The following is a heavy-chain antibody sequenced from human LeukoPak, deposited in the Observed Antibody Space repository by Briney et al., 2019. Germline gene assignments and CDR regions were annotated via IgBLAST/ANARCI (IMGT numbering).Heavy chain of an antibody. V-gene: IGHV6-1*01. J-gene: IGHJ5*02. CDR1: GDSVSSNSAA. D-gene: IGHD2-15*01. CDR3: AREAGYCSGGSCLNWFDP. Sequence: SQTLSLTCAISGDSVSSNSAAWNWIRQSPSRGLEWLGGTYYRSKWYNDYAVSVKSRITINPDTSKNQFSLQLNSVTPEDTAVYYCAREAGYCSGGSCLNWFDPWGQGTLVTVSS. CDR2: TYYRSKWYN.